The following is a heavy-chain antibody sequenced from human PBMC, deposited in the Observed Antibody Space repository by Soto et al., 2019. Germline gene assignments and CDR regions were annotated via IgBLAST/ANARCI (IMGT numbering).Heavy chain of an antibody. CDR1: GCTFSSYA. D-gene: IGHD4-17*01. V-gene: IGHV1-69*13. J-gene: IGHJ6*02. Sequence: GASVKVSCKASGCTFSSYAISWVRQAPGQGLEWMGGIIPIFGTANYAQKFQGRVTITADESTSTAYMELSSLRSEDTAMYYCASGTLTTYYGMDVWGQGTTVTGSS. CDR3: ASGTLTTYYGMDV. CDR2: IIPIFGTA.